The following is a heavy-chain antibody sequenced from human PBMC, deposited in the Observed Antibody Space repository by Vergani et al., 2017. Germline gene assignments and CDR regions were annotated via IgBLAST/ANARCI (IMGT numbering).Heavy chain of an antibody. CDR2: IYYSGST. CDR3: AMSITMVRGDPSISISFDP. J-gene: IGHJ5*02. CDR1: GGSISSGDYY. V-gene: IGHV4-30-4*01. Sequence: QVQLQESGPGLVKPSQTLSLTCTVSGGSISSGDYYWSWIRQPPGKGLEWIGYIYYSGSTYYNPSLKSRVTISVDTSKNQFSLKLSSVTAADTAVYFCAMSITMVRGDPSISISFDPWGQGTLVTVSS. D-gene: IGHD3-10*01.